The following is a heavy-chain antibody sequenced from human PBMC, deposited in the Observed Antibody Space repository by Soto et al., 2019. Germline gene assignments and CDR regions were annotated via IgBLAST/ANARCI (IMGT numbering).Heavy chain of an antibody. Sequence: EVQLVESGGGLVQPGGSLRLSCAASGFTFSSYWMSWVRQAPGKGLEWVANIKQDGSEKYYGDSVKGRFTISRDNAKNSLYLQMNSLRAEDTAVYYCARVGSDYYYDFWSGYFDYWGQGTLVTVSS. CDR3: ARVGSDYYYDFWSGYFDY. J-gene: IGHJ4*02. CDR2: IKQDGSEK. V-gene: IGHV3-7*01. D-gene: IGHD3-3*01. CDR1: GFTFSSYW.